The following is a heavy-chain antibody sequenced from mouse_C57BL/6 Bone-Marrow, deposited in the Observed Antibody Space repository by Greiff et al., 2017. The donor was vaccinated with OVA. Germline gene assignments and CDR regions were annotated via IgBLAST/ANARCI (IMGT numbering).Heavy chain of an antibody. CDR2: IYPRDGST. D-gene: IGHD3-2*02. CDR3: ARVETAQAYYFDC. CDR1: GYTFTDHT. J-gene: IGHJ2*01. Sequence: QVQLQQSDAELVKPGASVKLSCKVSGYTFTDHTIHWMKQRPEQGLEWIGYIYPRDGSTKYNEKFKGKATWTADKSSSTASMQLNSLTSEDSAVYFCARVETAQAYYFDCWGQGTTLTVSS. V-gene: IGHV1-78*01.